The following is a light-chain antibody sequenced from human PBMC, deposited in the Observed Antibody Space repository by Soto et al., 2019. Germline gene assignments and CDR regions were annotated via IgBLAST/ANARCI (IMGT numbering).Light chain of an antibody. J-gene: IGLJ1*01. V-gene: IGLV2-11*01. CDR2: DVN. CDR3: SSYAGSYIFYV. CDR1: SSDVGGYNY. Sequence: QSALTQPRSVSGSPGQSVTISCTGTSSDVGGYNYVAWYQQHPGKVPKLIIFDVNKRPSGVPDRFSGSKSGNTASLTISGLQAEDEADYYCSSYAGSYIFYVFGTGTKVTVL.